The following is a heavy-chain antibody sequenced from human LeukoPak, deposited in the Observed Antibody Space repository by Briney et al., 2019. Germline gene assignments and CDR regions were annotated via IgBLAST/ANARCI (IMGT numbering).Heavy chain of an antibody. V-gene: IGHV1-69*05. CDR2: IIPIFGTA. Sequence: GASVKVSCKASGGTFSSYAISWVRQAPGQGLEWMGGIIPIFGTANYAQKFQGRVTITTDESTSTAYMELSSRRSEDTAVYYCARDMTTVTTFDYWGQGTLVTVSS. CDR3: ARDMTTVTTFDY. D-gene: IGHD4-17*01. J-gene: IGHJ4*02. CDR1: GGTFSSYA.